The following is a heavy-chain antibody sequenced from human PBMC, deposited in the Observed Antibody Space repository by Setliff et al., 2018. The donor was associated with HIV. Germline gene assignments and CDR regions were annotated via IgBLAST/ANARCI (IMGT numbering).Heavy chain of an antibody. CDR3: ARMSNYYYYYMDV. J-gene: IGHJ6*03. CDR2: IFPGHSDT. Sequence: PGESLKISCKGSGDSFNTSWIGWVRQMPGNGLAWMGIIFPGHSDTKYSPSFQGQVTISVDKSISTAYLQWTSLKASDTAMYYCARMSNYYYYYMDVWGKGTTVTAP. V-gene: IGHV5-51*01. CDR1: GDSFNTSW.